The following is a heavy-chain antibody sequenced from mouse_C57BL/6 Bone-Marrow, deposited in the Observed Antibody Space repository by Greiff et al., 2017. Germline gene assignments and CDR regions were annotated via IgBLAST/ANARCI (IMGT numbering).Heavy chain of an antibody. J-gene: IGHJ4*01. CDR3: ARGSYWNAMDY. D-gene: IGHD1-1*02. V-gene: IGHV1-26*01. Sequence: VQLQQSGPELVKPGASVKISCKASGYTFTDYYMNWVKQSHGKSLEWIGDINPNNGGTSYNQKFKGKATLTVDKSSSTAYMELRSLTSEDSAVYYCARGSYWNAMDYWGQGTSVTVSS. CDR1: GYTFTDYY. CDR2: INPNNGGT.